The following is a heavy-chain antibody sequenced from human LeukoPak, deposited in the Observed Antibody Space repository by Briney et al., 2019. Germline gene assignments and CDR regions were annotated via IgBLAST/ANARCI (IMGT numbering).Heavy chain of an antibody. CDR3: ARSGYYPTDAFDI. CDR2: MNPNSGNT. CDR1: GYTFTSYD. V-gene: IGHV1-8*01. Sequence: ASVTVSCKASGYTFTSYDINWVRQATGQGLEWMGWMNPNSGNTGYAQKFQGRVTMTRNTSISTAYMELSSLRSEDTAVYYCARSGYYPTDAFDIWGQGTMVTVSS. J-gene: IGHJ3*02. D-gene: IGHD3-3*01.